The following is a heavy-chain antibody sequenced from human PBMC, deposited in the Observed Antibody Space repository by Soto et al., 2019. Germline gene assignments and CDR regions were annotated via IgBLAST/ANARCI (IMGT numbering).Heavy chain of an antibody. CDR2: ISSSSSYI. Sequence: GGSLRLSCAASGFTFSSYSMNWVRQAPGKRLEWVSSISSSSSYIYYADSVKGRFTISRDNAKNSLYLQMNSLRAEDTAVYYCARVLEPRRAFDIWGKGTMVTVSS. CDR1: GFTFSSYS. V-gene: IGHV3-21*01. CDR3: ARVLEPRRAFDI. D-gene: IGHD1-1*01. J-gene: IGHJ3*02.